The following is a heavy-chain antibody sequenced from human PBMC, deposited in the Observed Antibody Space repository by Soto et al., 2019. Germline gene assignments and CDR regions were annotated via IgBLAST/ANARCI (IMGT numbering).Heavy chain of an antibody. J-gene: IGHJ6*02. Sequence: QFQLLQSGDEVKKPGASVKVSCKASGYIFVNYGIAWVRQAPGQGLEWMGWISPYTGNTHSATKVQGRLTMTTDTSTSTAYMDLGSLTSDDTAVYYCVMVDNYVTPTPQDVWGQGTKVTVSS. CDR3: VMVDNYVTPTPQDV. D-gene: IGHD3-16*01. V-gene: IGHV1-18*01. CDR2: ISPYTGNT. CDR1: GYIFVNYG.